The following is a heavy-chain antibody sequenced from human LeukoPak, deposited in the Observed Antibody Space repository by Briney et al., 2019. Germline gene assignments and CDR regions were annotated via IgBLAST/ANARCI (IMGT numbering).Heavy chain of an antibody. V-gene: IGHV3-9*01. CDR1: GFTFDDYA. D-gene: IGHD5-18*01. CDR3: AKVGPVSSYGFGFFNY. Sequence: SLRLSCAASGFTFDDYAMHWVRQAPGKGLEWVSGISYNSGSINYAESVKGRSTISRDNAKNSLYLQTNSLTVEDTALYYCAKVGPVSSYGFGFFNYWGRGTLVTASS. J-gene: IGHJ4*02. CDR2: ISYNSGSI.